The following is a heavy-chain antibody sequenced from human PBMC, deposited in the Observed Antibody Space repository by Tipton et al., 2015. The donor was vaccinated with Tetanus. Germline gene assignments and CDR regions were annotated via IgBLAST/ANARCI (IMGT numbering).Heavy chain of an antibody. CDR1: GFTFSSYW. D-gene: IGHD6-19*01. CDR2: INRDGSGT. CDR3: TREALQVPGTKDFGY. J-gene: IGHJ4*02. V-gene: IGHV3-74*01. Sequence: SGFTFSSYWMHWVRQAPGKGLVWVSRINRDGSGTTYADSVKGRFTISRDNVKNTLYLQMNSLRVEDTAVYYCTREALQVPGTKDFGYWGQGTLVTVSS.